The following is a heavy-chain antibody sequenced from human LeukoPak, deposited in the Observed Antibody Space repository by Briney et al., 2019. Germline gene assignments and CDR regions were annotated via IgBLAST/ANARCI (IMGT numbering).Heavy chain of an antibody. CDR1: GYTFTSYD. CDR2: MNPNSGNT. CDR3: AREVGYGSGSYYPYNWFDP. V-gene: IGHV1-8*01. Sequence: EASVTVSCTASGYTFTSYDINWVRQATGQGLEWMGWMNPNSGNTGYAQKFQGRVTMTRNTSISTAYMELSSLRSEDTAVYYCAREVGYGSGSYYPYNWFDPWGQGTLVTVSS. D-gene: IGHD3-10*01. J-gene: IGHJ5*02.